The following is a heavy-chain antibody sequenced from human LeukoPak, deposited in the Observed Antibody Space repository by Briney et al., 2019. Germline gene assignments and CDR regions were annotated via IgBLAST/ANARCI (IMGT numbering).Heavy chain of an antibody. V-gene: IGHV4-61*01. J-gene: IGHJ4*02. D-gene: IGHD2-2*01. CDR1: GGSISSSSYY. CDR2: IYYSGST. CDR3: ARGLQVRCSSTSCPYYFDY. Sequence: SETLSLTCTVSGGSISSSSYYWSWIRQPPGKGLEWIGYIYYSGSTNYNPSLKSRVTISVDTSKNQFSLKLSSVTAADTAVYYCARGLQVRCSSTSCPYYFDYWGQGTLVTVSS.